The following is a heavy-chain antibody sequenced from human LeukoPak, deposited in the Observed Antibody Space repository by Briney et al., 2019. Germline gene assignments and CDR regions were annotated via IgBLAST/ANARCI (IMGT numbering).Heavy chain of an antibody. J-gene: IGHJ3*02. CDR2: IRYDGSNK. CDR1: GFTFSSYG. D-gene: IGHD3-22*01. CDR3: AKQGDSSGPRAFDI. V-gene: IGHV3-30*02. Sequence: PGGSLRLSCAASGFTFSSYGMHWVRQAPGKGLEWVAFIRYDGSNKYYADSVKGRFTNSRDNSKNTLYLQMNSLRAEDTAVYYCAKQGDSSGPRAFDIWGQGTMVTVSS.